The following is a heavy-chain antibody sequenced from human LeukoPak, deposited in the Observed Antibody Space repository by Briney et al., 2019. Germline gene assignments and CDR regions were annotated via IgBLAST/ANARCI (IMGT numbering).Heavy chain of an antibody. CDR3: ASGSGSYYAFDI. D-gene: IGHD1-26*01. V-gene: IGHV6-1*01. CDR2: TYYRSKWFS. Sequence: SQTLSLTCAISGDSGSSNSATWNWIRQSPSRGLEWLGRTYYRSKWFSDYAVSVKSRTTFNPDTSKNQLSLQLNSVTPEDTAVYYCASGSGSYYAFDIWGQGTMVTVSS. J-gene: IGHJ3*02. CDR1: GDSGSSNSAT.